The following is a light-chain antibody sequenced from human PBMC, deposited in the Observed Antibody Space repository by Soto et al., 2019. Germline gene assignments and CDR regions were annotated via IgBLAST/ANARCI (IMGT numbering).Light chain of an antibody. CDR1: SSDVGGYKY. Sequence: QSALTQPPSASGSPGQSVTISCTGTSSDVGGYKYVSWYQQHPGKAPKLMIYEVSQRPSGVPERFSGSKSGNTASLTVSGLQAQEEADYYCSSYAGSNNLNVFGGGTKLTVL. CDR2: EVS. CDR3: SSYAGSNNLNV. V-gene: IGLV2-8*01. J-gene: IGLJ2*01.